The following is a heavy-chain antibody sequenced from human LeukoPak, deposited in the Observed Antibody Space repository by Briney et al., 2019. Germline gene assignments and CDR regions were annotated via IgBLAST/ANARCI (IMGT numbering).Heavy chain of an antibody. J-gene: IGHJ4*02. CDR2: MNPNSGNT. D-gene: IGHD6-19*01. Sequence: GALVKVSCKASGYTFTSYDINWVRQATGQGLEWMGWMNPNSGNTGYAQKFQGRVTMTRNTSISTAYMELSSLRSEDTAVYYCARGAYSSGWDSFDYWGQGTLVTVSS. CDR1: GYTFTSYD. V-gene: IGHV1-8*01. CDR3: ARGAYSSGWDSFDY.